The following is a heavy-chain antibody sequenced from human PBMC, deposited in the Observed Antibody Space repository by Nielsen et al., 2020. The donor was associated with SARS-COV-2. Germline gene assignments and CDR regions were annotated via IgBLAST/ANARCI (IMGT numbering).Heavy chain of an antibody. V-gene: IGHV1-24*01. D-gene: IGHD1-1*01. CDR3: ATDGDQSGIPY. Sequence: ASVKVSCKASGYTFTGYYMHWVRQAPGKGLEWMGGFDPEDGETIYAQKFQGRVTMTEDTSTDTAYMELSSLRSEDTAVYYCATDGDQSGIPYWGQGTLVTVSS. CDR1: GYTFTGYY. CDR2: FDPEDGET. J-gene: IGHJ4*02.